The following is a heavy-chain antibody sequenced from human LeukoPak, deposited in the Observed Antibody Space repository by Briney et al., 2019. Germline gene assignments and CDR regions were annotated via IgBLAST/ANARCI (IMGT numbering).Heavy chain of an antibody. Sequence: GGSLRLSCAASGFTFSSHGMHWVRQAPGRGLEWVAVIWYDGSNKYYADSVKGRFTISRDNSKNMLYLQMNSLRAEDTAVYHCARWHDGKKLDCWGQGTLVTVSS. CDR3: ARWHDGKKLDC. CDR1: GFTFSSHG. CDR2: IWYDGSNK. D-gene: IGHD1-1*01. J-gene: IGHJ4*02. V-gene: IGHV3-33*01.